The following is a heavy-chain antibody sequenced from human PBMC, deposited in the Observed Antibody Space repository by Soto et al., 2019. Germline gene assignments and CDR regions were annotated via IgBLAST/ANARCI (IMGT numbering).Heavy chain of an antibody. Sequence: WGSLRLSCAASGFTFSSYSMNWVRQAPGKGLEWVSYISSSSTIYYADSVKGRFTISRDNAKNSLYLQMNSLRAEDTAVYYCARAAGRGVYYMDVWGKGTTVTVSS. CDR1: GFTFSSYS. D-gene: IGHD6-25*01. CDR2: ISSSSTI. J-gene: IGHJ6*03. CDR3: ARAAGRGVYYMDV. V-gene: IGHV3-48*01.